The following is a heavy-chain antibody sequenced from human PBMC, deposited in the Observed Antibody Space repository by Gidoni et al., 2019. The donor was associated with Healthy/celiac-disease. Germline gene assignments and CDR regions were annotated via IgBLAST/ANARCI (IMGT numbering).Heavy chain of an antibody. Sequence: QVQLQESGPGLVKPSETLSLTCTVPGGSISSYYWSWIRQPPGKGLEWIGYIYYSGSTNYNPSLKSRVTISVDTSKNQFSLKLSSVTAADTAVYYCARGVDGYTQDYWGQGTLVTVSS. V-gene: IGHV4-59*01. D-gene: IGHD5-12*01. CDR3: ARGVDGYTQDY. CDR1: GGSISSYY. J-gene: IGHJ4*02. CDR2: IYYSGST.